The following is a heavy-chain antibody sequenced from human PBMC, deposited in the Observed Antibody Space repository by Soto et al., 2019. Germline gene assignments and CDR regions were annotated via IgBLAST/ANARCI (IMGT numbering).Heavy chain of an antibody. CDR2: IWYDGSNK. J-gene: IGHJ4*02. V-gene: IGHV3-33*01. D-gene: IGHD4-17*01. CDR3: ARGDYGDYVFVY. Sequence: QVQLVESEGGVVQPGRSLRLSCAASGFTFSSYGMHWVGQAPGKGLEWVAVIWYDGSNKYYADSVKGRFTISRDNSKNTLYLQMNSLRAEDTAVYYCARGDYGDYVFVYWGQGTLVTVSS. CDR1: GFTFSSYG.